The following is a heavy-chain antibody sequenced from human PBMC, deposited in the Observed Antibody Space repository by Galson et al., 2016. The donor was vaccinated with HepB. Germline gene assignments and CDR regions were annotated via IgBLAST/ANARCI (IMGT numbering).Heavy chain of an antibody. D-gene: IGHD6-25*01. CDR2: IYSNGNT. J-gene: IGHJ4*02. CDR1: NGSLSRYF. Sequence: SETLSLTCTVSNGSLSRYFWSWIRQPAGKGLEWIGRIYSNGNTRYNSSLQSRVTMSLDMSKNQFSVRLISVTAADTAVYFCARERPTPSSDWPYCFDSWSQGALVTVSS. CDR3: ARERPTPSSDWPYCFDS. V-gene: IGHV4-4*07.